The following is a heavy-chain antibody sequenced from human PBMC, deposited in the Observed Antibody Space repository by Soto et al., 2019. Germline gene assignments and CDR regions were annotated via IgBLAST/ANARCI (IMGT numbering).Heavy chain of an antibody. CDR3: AKETDTCPAY. D-gene: IGHD1-1*01. J-gene: IGHJ4*02. V-gene: IGHV4-31*03. CDR1: GGSISSGAYY. Sequence: SSETLSLTCTVSGGSISSGAYYWSWIRQHPGKHLEWTGHIHYSGSTYYNPSLKSRVTISVDTSKNQFSLKLSSVTAADTAVYYCAKETDTCPAYWGQGTLVTVSS. CDR2: IHYSGST.